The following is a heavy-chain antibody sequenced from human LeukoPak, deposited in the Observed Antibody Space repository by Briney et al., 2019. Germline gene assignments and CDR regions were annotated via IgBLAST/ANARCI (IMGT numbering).Heavy chain of an antibody. CDR3: ARATSYYYDSSGYYNP. D-gene: IGHD3-22*01. CDR1: GFTFSSYW. Sequence: GGSLRLSCAASGFTFSSYWMSWVRQAPGKGLEWVANIKQDGSEKYYVDSVKGRFTISRDKAKNSLYLQMNSLRAEDTAVYYCARATSYYYDSSGYYNPWGQGTLVTVSS. CDR2: IKQDGSEK. J-gene: IGHJ5*02. V-gene: IGHV3-7*03.